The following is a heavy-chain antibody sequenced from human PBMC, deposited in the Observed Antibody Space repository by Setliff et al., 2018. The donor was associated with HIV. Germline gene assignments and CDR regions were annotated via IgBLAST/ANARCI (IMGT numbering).Heavy chain of an antibody. CDR2: FYYSRST. D-gene: IGHD3-10*01. CDR3: ARHDPEETLSFGDLSSLSNFAS. Sequence: SLTCSVPDASISRFYWGWIRQPPGKGLEWIVSFYYSRSTYYNPSLKSRATLSVDTPKNQFSLKLTSVTAADTGFYYCARHDPEETLSFGDLSSLSNFASWGQGTLVTVSS. V-gene: IGHV4-39*01. J-gene: IGHJ5*01. CDR1: DASISRFY.